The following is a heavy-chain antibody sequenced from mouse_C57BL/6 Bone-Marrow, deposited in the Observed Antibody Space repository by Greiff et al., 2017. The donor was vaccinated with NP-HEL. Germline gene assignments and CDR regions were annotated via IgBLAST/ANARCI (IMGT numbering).Heavy chain of an antibody. CDR2: INPYNGGT. CDR3: ARSTYYSNYEGAMDY. CDR1: GYTFTDYY. J-gene: IGHJ4*01. D-gene: IGHD2-5*01. Sequence: VQLQQSGPVLVKPGASVKMSCKASGYTFTDYYMNWVKQSHGKSLEWIGVINPYNGGTSYNQKFKGKATLTVDKSSSTAYMELNSLTSEDSAVYYCARSTYYSNYEGAMDYWGKGTSVTVSS. V-gene: IGHV1-19*01.